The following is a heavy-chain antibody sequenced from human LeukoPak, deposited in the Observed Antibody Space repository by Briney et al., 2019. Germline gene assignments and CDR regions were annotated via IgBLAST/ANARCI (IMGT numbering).Heavy chain of an antibody. J-gene: IGHJ4*02. Sequence: ASVKVSCKTSGYTFTGYDINWVRQATGQGLEWMGWMNPYTGDTGYAQNFQGRVTMTRNTSIDTAYMDLRGLRSEDTAVYYCTRGSLSGSSRDYWGQGTLATVSS. V-gene: IGHV1-8*01. CDR3: TRGSLSGSSRDY. CDR2: MNPYTGDT. D-gene: IGHD1-26*01. CDR1: GYTFTGYD.